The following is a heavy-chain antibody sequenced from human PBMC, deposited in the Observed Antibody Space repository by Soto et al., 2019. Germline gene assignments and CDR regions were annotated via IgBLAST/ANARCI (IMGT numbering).Heavy chain of an antibody. Sequence: ASVKVSCKASGYTFTSYGISWVRQAPGQGLEWMGWISAYNGNTNYAQKLQGRVTMTTDTSTSPAYMELRSLRSDDTAVYYCARSFEVGYSSSWNWFDPWGQGTLVTVSS. V-gene: IGHV1-18*01. D-gene: IGHD6-6*01. CDR1: GYTFTSYG. CDR3: ARSFEVGYSSSWNWFDP. J-gene: IGHJ5*02. CDR2: ISAYNGNT.